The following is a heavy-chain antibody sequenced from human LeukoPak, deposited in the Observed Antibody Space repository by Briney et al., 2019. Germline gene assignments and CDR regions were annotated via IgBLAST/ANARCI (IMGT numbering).Heavy chain of an antibody. CDR2: ISNSGGAT. D-gene: IGHD2-2*01. V-gene: IGHV3-23*01. Sequence: GGSLRLSCAASGFTFNNYAMSWVRQAPGKGLEWVSAISNSGGATHYADSVKGRFTISRDNSKNTLFLHMNSLRVEDTAVYYCAKAPPAATKYYYGMDVWGQGTTVTVSS. CDR1: GFTFNNYA. CDR3: AKAPPAATKYYYGMDV. J-gene: IGHJ6*02.